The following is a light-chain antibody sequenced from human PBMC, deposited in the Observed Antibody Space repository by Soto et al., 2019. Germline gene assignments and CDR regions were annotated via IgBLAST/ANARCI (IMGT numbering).Light chain of an antibody. Sequence: QPVLTQSPSASASLAASVKLTCTLSSGHSSYAIAWHQQQPEKGPRYLMKLNSDGSHSKGDGIPDRFSGSSSGAERYLTISSLQSEDEADYYCQTWGTGIHYVFGTGTKLTVL. CDR3: QTWGTGIHYV. CDR2: LNSDGSH. CDR1: SGHSSYA. J-gene: IGLJ1*01. V-gene: IGLV4-69*01.